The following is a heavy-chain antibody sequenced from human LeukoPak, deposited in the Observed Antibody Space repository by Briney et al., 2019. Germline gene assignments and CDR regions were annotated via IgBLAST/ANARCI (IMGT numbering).Heavy chain of an antibody. D-gene: IGHD1-26*01. Sequence: ASVKVSCKASGGTFSSYAISWVRQAPGQGLEWMGWISAYNGNTNYAQKLQGRVTMTTDTSTSTAYMELRSLRSDDTAVYYCARHLVGATGPFDIWGQGTMVTVSS. J-gene: IGHJ3*02. CDR2: ISAYNGNT. CDR3: ARHLVGATGPFDI. CDR1: GGTFSSYA. V-gene: IGHV1-18*01.